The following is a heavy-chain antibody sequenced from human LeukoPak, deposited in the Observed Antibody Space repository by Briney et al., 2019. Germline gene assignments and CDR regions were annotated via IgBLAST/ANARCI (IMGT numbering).Heavy chain of an antibody. Sequence: QSGGSLRLSCAASGFTFSSYWTSWVRQAPGKGLEWVANIKQDGSEKYYVDSVKGRFTISRDNAKNSLYLQMNSLRAEDTAVYYCAREPRLMAIIGPFDYWGQGTLVTVSS. V-gene: IGHV3-7*01. CDR3: AREPRLMAIIGPFDY. CDR2: IKQDGSEK. CDR1: GFTFSSYW. D-gene: IGHD5-24*01. J-gene: IGHJ4*02.